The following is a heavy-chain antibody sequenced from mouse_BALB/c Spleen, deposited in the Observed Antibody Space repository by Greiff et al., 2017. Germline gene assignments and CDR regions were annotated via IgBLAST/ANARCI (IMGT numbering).Heavy chain of an antibody. CDR3: TRSYGYDWYFDV. CDR1: GYTFTSYW. J-gene: IGHJ1*01. V-gene: IGHV1-69*02. CDR2: IYPSDSYT. Sequence: QVQLQQPGAELVRPGASVKLSCKASGYTFTSYWINWVKQRPGQGLEWIGNIYPSDSYTNYKQKFKDKATLTVDKSSSTAYMQLSSPTSEDSAVYYCTRSYGYDWYFDVWGAGTTVTVSS. D-gene: IGHD2-2*01.